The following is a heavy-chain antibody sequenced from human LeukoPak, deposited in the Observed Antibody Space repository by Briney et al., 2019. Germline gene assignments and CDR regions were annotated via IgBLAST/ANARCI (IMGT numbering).Heavy chain of an antibody. V-gene: IGHV4-59*01. Sequence: SETLSLTCTVSGGSISSYYWSWIRQPPGKGLEWIGYIYYSGSTNYNPSLKSRVTISVDTSKNQFSLKLSSVTAADTAVYYCARGVWSGYYTNYYYYMDVRGKGTTVTVSS. D-gene: IGHD3-3*01. CDR1: GGSISSYY. CDR3: ARGVWSGYYTNYYYYMDV. CDR2: IYYSGST. J-gene: IGHJ6*03.